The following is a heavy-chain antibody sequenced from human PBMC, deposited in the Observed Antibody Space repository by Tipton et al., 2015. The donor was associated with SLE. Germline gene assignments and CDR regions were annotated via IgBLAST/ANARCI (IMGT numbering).Heavy chain of an antibody. D-gene: IGHD1-26*01. V-gene: IGHV3-30*04. CDR2: IWYDGNNK. Sequence: SLRLSCAASGFTFSTYAMHWVRQAPGKGLEWVAVIWYDGNNKYYADSVKGRFTISRDNSKNTLYLQMNSLRAEDTAVYYCARGVLGGSYPYWGQGTLVTVSS. J-gene: IGHJ4*02. CDR1: GFTFSTYA. CDR3: ARGVLGGSYPY.